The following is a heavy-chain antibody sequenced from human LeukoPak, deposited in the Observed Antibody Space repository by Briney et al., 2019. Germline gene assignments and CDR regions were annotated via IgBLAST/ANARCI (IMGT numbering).Heavy chain of an antibody. D-gene: IGHD3-3*01. J-gene: IGHJ4*02. CDR1: GGSISSYY. CDR2: IYYSGST. Sequence: ASETLSLTCTVSGGSISSYYWSWIRQSPGKGLEWIGYIYYSGSTNYKPSLRSGVTIAVDTSKTQFSLKLSSVIAADTAVYYCARDRAGVADYWGQGTLVTVSS. V-gene: IGHV4-59*01. CDR3: ARDRAGVADY.